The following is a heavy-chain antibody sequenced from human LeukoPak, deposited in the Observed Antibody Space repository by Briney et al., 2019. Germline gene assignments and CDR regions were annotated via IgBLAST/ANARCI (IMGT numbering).Heavy chain of an antibody. J-gene: IGHJ4*02. CDR1: GGSISSGGYY. D-gene: IGHD6-13*01. CDR2: IYYSGST. V-gene: IGHV4-31*03. CDR3: ARVGYSKGGPDY. Sequence: SQTLSLTCTVSGGSISSGGYYWSWIRQHPGKGLEWIGYIYYSGSTYYNPSLKSRVTISVDTSKNQFSLKLSSVTAADTAVYYCARVGYSKGGPDYWGQGTLVTVSS.